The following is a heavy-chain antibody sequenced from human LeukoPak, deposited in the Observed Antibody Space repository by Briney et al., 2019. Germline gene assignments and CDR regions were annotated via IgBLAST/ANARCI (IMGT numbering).Heavy chain of an antibody. CDR1: GGSFSGYY. CDR3: ARGVGCYGSGSYLH. Sequence: SETLSLTCAVYGGSFSGYYWSWIRQPPGKGLEWIGEINHSGSTNYNPSLKSRVTISVDTSKNQFSLKLSSVTAADTAVYYCARGVGCYGSGSYLHWGQGTLVTVSS. V-gene: IGHV4-34*01. CDR2: INHSGST. J-gene: IGHJ4*02. D-gene: IGHD3-10*01.